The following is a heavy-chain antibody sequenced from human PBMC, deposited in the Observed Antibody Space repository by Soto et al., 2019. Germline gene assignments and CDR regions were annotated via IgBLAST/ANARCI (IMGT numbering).Heavy chain of an antibody. V-gene: IGHV3-33*01. CDR3: ARDSDPYSYGPSDY. CDR1: GFTFSSYG. Sequence: GGSLRLSCAASGFTFSSYGMHWVRQAPGKGLEWVAVIWYDGSSKYYADSVKGRFTISRDNSKNTLYLQMNSLRAEDTAVYYCARDSDPYSYGPSDYWGQGTLVTVSS. J-gene: IGHJ4*02. CDR2: IWYDGSSK. D-gene: IGHD5-18*01.